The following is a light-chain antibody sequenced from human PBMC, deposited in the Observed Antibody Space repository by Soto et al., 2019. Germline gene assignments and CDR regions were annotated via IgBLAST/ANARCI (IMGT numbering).Light chain of an antibody. CDR1: QSVSSSY. Sequence: EIVLTQSPGTLSLSPGERATLSCRASQSVSSSYLAWYQQKPGQAPRLLIYGASSRATGIPDRCSGSGSGTVFTLTISRLEPEDFAVYYCQQYGSSRFTFGQGTRLEIK. CDR2: GAS. CDR3: QQYGSSRFT. V-gene: IGKV3-20*01. J-gene: IGKJ5*01.